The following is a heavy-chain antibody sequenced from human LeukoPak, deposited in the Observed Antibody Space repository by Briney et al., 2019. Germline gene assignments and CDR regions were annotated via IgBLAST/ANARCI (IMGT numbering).Heavy chain of an antibody. J-gene: IGHJ5*02. Sequence: GSVKVSCKASGYTFTSYGISWVRQAPGQGLEWMGWISAYNGNTNYAQKLQGRVTMTTDTSTSTAYMELRSLRSDDTAVYYCATIVAAGDWFDPWGQGTLVTVSS. CDR1: GYTFTSYG. V-gene: IGHV1-18*01. CDR3: ATIVAAGDWFDP. CDR2: ISAYNGNT. D-gene: IGHD6-25*01.